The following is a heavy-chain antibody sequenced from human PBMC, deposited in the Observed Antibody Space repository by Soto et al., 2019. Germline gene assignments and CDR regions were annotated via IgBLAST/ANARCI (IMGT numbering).Heavy chain of an antibody. Sequence: QAQLVQSGAEVKKPGSSVKVSCKASGGTFSSYAISWVRQAPGQGLEWMGGIIPIFGTANYAQKFQGRVTITADESTSTAYMELSSLRSEDTAVYYCARGRYYDFWSGYYNWFDPWGQGTLVTVSS. J-gene: IGHJ5*02. CDR2: IIPIFGTA. V-gene: IGHV1-69*01. CDR3: ARGRYYDFWSGYYNWFDP. CDR1: GGTFSSYA. D-gene: IGHD3-3*01.